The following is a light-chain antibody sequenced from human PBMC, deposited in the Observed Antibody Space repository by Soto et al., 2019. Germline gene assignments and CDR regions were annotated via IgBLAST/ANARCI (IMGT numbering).Light chain of an antibody. Sequence: QSALTQPASVSGSPGQSITISCTGTSSDVGGYNYVSWYQQHPGTAPKLMIDDVSNRPSGVSNRFSGAKSGNTASLTISGLQAEDEADYYCSSYTSSSTQVFGGGTKLTVL. V-gene: IGLV2-14*01. CDR3: SSYTSSSTQV. CDR1: SSDVGGYNY. J-gene: IGLJ2*01. CDR2: DVS.